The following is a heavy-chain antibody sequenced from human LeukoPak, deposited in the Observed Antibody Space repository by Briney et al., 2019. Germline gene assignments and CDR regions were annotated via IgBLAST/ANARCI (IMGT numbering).Heavy chain of an antibody. CDR3: ARELYCSGGSCYHFDY. J-gene: IGHJ4*02. D-gene: IGHD2-15*01. Sequence: WIRQHPGKGLEWMGIIYPGDSDTRYSPSFQGQITISADESINTAYLQWSSLKASDTAMYYCARELYCSGGSCYHFDYWGQGTLVTVSS. CDR2: IYPGDSDT. V-gene: IGHV5-51*01.